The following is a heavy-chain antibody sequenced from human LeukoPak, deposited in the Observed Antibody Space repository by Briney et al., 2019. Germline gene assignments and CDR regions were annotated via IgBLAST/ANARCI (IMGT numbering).Heavy chain of an antibody. D-gene: IGHD1-26*01. CDR3: ARPLKSSVRQYNWFDP. CDR1: GGSFSGYY. CDR2: INHSGST. Sequence: SETLSLTCAVYGGSFSGYYWSWIRQPPGKGLEWIGEINHSGSTNYNPSLKSRVTISVDTSKNQFSLKLSSVTAADTAVYYCARPLKSSVRQYNWFDPWGQGTLVTVSS. V-gene: IGHV4-34*01. J-gene: IGHJ5*02.